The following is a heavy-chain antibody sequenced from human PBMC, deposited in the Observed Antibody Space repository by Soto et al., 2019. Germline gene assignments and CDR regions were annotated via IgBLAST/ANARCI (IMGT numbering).Heavy chain of an antibody. Sequence: SGPTLVNHTPTLTLTCNFSGFSLSTSGVGVDWIRHGPGKAVEWLAIIYWTDDKRYSPGLKSSITVTSETSENLVVLTMTSIDPVDTATYCGARSRYSCNWRLDVWGQGTLVTVSS. CDR2: IYWTDDK. D-gene: IGHD6-13*01. J-gene: IGHJ4*03. CDR3: ARSRYSCNWRLDV. CDR1: GFSLSTSGVG. V-gene: IGHV2-5*01.